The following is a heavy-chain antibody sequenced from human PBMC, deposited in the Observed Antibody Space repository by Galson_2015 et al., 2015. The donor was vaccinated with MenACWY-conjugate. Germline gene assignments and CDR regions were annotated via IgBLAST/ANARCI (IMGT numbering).Heavy chain of an antibody. D-gene: IGHD5-12*01. Sequence: SLRLSCAASGFILSSTSYMSWVRQAPGKGPEWMSIIYSGGGTYYAEAGKGRFTISRENANNMGYLQMGNVRAEDTALYYCATTRAPYGGYAGEYYFDHWGQGALVTVSS. CDR2: IYSGGGT. CDR3: ATTRAPYGGYAGEYYFDH. J-gene: IGHJ4*02. CDR1: GFILSSTS. V-gene: IGHV3-66*01.